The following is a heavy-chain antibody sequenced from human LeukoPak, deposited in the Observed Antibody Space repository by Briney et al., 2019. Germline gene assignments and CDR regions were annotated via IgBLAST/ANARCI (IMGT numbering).Heavy chain of an antibody. J-gene: IGHJ4*02. CDR2: INAGNGNT. CDR3: ARDPPYSGSYGDY. V-gene: IGHV1-3*01. CDR1: GYTFTSYA. D-gene: IGHD1-26*01. Sequence: ASVKVSCKASGYTFTSYAMHWVRQAPGQRLEWMGWINAGNGNTKYSQKFQGRVTITRDTSASTAYMELSSLRSEDTAVYYCARDPPYSGSYGDYWGQGTLVTVSS.